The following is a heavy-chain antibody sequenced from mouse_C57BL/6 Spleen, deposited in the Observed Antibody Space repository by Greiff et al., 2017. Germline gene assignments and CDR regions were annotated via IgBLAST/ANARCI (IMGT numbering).Heavy chain of an antibody. CDR2: INPNNGGT. D-gene: IGHD2-1*01. CDR3: ARCRTGNYGFAY. Sequence: EVKLQQSGPELVKPGASVKISCKASGYTFTDYYMNWVKQSHGKSLEWIGDINPNNGGTSYNQKFKGKATLTVDKSSSTAYMELRSLTSEDSAVYYGARCRTGNYGFAYWGQGTLVTVSA. J-gene: IGHJ3*01. V-gene: IGHV1-26*01. CDR1: GYTFTDYY.